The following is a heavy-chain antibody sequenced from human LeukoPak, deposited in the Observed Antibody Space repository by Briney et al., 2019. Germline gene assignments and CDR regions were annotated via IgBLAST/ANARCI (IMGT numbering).Heavy chain of an antibody. CDR2: ISYDGSNK. CDR3: AKEKAPWYPFDC. J-gene: IGHJ4*02. CDR1: GFTFSSYA. V-gene: IGHV3-30-3*01. D-gene: IGHD6-13*01. Sequence: GRSLRLSCAASGFTFSSYAMHWVRQAPGKGLEWVAVISYDGSNKYYADSVKGQFTISRDNSKNTLYLQMNSLRAEDTATYYCAKEKAPWYPFDCWGQGTLVTVSS.